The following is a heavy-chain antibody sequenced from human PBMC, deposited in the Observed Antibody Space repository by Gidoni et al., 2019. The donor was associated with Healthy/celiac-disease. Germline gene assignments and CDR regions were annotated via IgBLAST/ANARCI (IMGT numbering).Heavy chain of an antibody. V-gene: IGHV4-39*01. D-gene: IGHD5-12*01. CDR3: ASRSHSGYDFRGRDFDY. CDR2: IYYSGST. J-gene: IGHJ4*02. Sequence: QLQLQESGPGLVKPSETLSLTCTVSGGSISSSSYYWGWIRQPPGKGLEWIGSIYYSGSTYYNPSLKSRVTISVDTSKNQFSLKLSSVTAADTAVYYCASRSHSGYDFRGRDFDYWGQGTLVTVSS. CDR1: GGSISSSSYY.